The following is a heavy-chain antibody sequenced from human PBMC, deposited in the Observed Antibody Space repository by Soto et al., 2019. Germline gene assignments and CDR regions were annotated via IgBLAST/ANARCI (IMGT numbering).Heavy chain of an antibody. CDR1: GFTVSSNY. V-gene: IGHV3-53*02. Sequence: EVQLVETGGGLIQPGGSLRLSCAASGFTVSSNYMSWVRQAPGKGLEWVSVIYSGGSTYYADSVKGRFTISRDNSKNTLYLQMNSLRAEDTAVYYCAREGIAVAGTVWYYGMDVWGQGTTVTVSS. D-gene: IGHD6-19*01. CDR3: AREGIAVAGTVWYYGMDV. J-gene: IGHJ6*02. CDR2: IYSGGST.